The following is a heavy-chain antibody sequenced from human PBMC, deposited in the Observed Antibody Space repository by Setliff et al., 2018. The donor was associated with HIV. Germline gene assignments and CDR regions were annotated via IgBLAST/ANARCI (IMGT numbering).Heavy chain of an antibody. V-gene: IGHV1-18*01. J-gene: IGHJ5*02. CDR3: ARDSGMAVVGTWRRLDP. CDR1: GYTFIRYG. Sequence: GASVKVSCKASGYTFIRYGISWVRQAPGQGLEWMAWINVGNGNTKTARKFQGRVALTTDTSTSTAHMELRNLRSDDTAVYYCARDSGMAVVGTWRRLDPWGQGTLVTVSS. D-gene: IGHD6-19*01. CDR2: INVGNGNT.